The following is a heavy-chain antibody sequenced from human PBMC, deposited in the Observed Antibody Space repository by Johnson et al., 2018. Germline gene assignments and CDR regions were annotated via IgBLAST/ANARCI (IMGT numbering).Heavy chain of an antibody. CDR3: ARAVSDWYGFDY. Sequence: QVQLVQSGAEVREPGASVKLSCKTSGYTFTYYFVHWVRQAPGQGLEWMGIINPSGGTTSYAQKFHGRVTMTRDTSPSTVYVDLSSLRSEDTAVHYCARAVSDWYGFDYWGQGTLVTVSS. J-gene: IGHJ4*02. CDR2: INPSGGTT. CDR1: GYTFTYYF. V-gene: IGHV1-46*01. D-gene: IGHD6-19*01.